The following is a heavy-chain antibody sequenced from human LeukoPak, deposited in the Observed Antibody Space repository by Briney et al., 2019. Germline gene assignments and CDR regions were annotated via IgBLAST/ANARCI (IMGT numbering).Heavy chain of an antibody. CDR1: GFTFSSYS. D-gene: IGHD3-10*02. V-gene: IGHV3-21*01. CDR3: AELGITMIGGV. CDR2: ISSSSSYI. J-gene: IGHJ6*04. Sequence: GRSLRLSCAASGFTFSSYSMNWVRQAPGKGLEWVSSISSSSSYIYYADSVKGRFTISRDNAKNSLYLQMNSLRAEDTAVYYCAELGITMIGGVWGKGTTVTISS.